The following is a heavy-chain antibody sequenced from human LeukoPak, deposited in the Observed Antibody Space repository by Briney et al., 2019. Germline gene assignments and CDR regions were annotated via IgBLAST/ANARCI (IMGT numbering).Heavy chain of an antibody. J-gene: IGHJ4*02. CDR3: ARSRKNDCTSTSCYTDY. CDR1: GGSISSSNYY. Sequence: LETLSLTCTVSGGSISSSNYYWGWIRQPPGKGLEWIGSIYYSGSTYYNPSLKSRGTISVDTSKNQFSLKLSSVTAADMAVYYCARSRKNDCTSTSCYTDYWGQGTLVTVSS. V-gene: IGHV4-39*01. D-gene: IGHD2-2*02. CDR2: IYYSGST.